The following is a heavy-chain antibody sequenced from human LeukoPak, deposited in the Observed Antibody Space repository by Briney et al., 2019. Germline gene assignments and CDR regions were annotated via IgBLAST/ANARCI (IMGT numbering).Heavy chain of an antibody. V-gene: IGHV3-33*06. CDR1: GFTFSNYG. CDR2: MWYDGTNK. Sequence: GGSLRLSCAASGFTFSNYGMHWVRQAPGKGLEWVAVMWYDGTNKYYADSVKGRFTISRDNSKNTLYLQMNSLRAEDTAVYYCAKDRGYWGQGTLVTVSS. CDR3: AKDRGY. J-gene: IGHJ4*02.